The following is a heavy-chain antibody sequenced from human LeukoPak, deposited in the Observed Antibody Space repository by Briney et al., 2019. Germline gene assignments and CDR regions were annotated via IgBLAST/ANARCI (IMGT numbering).Heavy chain of an antibody. CDR2: FDPKDGKA. CDR1: GFTHSEIS. J-gene: IGHJ6*03. V-gene: IGHV1-24*01. CDR3: ATGIFCATTTCPGYDNYYFFMVV. Sequence: ASVKLTFKVSGFTHSEISMHWVRQAPAKGLEWEGGFDPKDGKAVYEERFRGRVILTDDSPSNTGCMDLSSLGANDTAVYYCATGIFCATTTCPGYDNYYFFMVVWCEGAAVAV. D-gene: IGHD3-3*02.